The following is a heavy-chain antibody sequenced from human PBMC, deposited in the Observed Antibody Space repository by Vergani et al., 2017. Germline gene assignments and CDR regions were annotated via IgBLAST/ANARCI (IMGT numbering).Heavy chain of an antibody. D-gene: IGHD5-18*01. CDR1: GFTFSSYS. CDR3: ARDGIQLWSHSNYFDY. CDR2: ISSSSCTI. Sequence: EVQLVESGGGLVQPGGSLRLSCAASGFTFSSYSMNWVRQAPGKGLEWVSYISSSSCTIYYADSVKGRFTISRNNAKNSLYLQMTSLRAEDTAVYYCARDGIQLWSHSNYFDYWGQGTLVTVSS. V-gene: IGHV3-48*01. J-gene: IGHJ4*02.